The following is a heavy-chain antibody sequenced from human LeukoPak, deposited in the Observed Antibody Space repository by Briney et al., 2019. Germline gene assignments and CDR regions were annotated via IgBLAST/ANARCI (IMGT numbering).Heavy chain of an antibody. J-gene: IGHJ5*02. Sequence: ASVTVSFKSSRCTFTQYFIHAVRPPPGQGVAWMGCINSKSGGKKHLVNFHDRVTITRDTSISTAYMELSRLRSDDTAVYYCARSRGFVLIPPTTVWFDPWGQGTLVTVAA. D-gene: IGHD2-8*02. CDR2: INSKSGGK. V-gene: IGHV1-2*02. CDR3: ARSRGFVLIPPTTVWFDP. CDR1: RCTFTQYF.